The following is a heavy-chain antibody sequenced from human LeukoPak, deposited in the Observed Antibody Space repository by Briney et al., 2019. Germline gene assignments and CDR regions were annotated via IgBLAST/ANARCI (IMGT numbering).Heavy chain of an antibody. D-gene: IGHD2-15*01. CDR1: GGSISSSTYY. V-gene: IGHV4-39*01. CDR3: ATSGPGYYYGMDV. J-gene: IGHJ6*02. CDR2: IYYSGYT. Sequence: SETLSLTCTVSGGSISSSTYYWGWIRQLPGKGLEWIGSIYYSGYTYHNPSLESRVTMSVDTSKNQFSLTLTSVTAADTAVYYCATSGPGYYYGMDVWGQGTTVTVSS.